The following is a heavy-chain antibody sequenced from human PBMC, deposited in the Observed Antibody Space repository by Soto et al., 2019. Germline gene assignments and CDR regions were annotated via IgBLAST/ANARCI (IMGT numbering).Heavy chain of an antibody. CDR1: GFTFSSYG. Sequence: PGGSLRLSCAASGFTFSSYGMHWVRQAPGKGLEWVAVIWYDGSNKYYADSVKGRFTISRDNSKNTLYLQMNSLRAEDTAVYYFARDLKNYNTGSPGMDVWGQGTTVTVSS. J-gene: IGHJ6*02. CDR3: ARDLKNYNTGSPGMDV. CDR2: IWYDGSNK. D-gene: IGHD3-10*01. V-gene: IGHV3-33*01.